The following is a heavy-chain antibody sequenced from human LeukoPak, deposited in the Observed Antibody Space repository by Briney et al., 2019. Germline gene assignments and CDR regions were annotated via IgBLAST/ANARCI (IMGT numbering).Heavy chain of an antibody. CDR2: IRHDGNSK. D-gene: IGHD2-15*01. CDR1: GFTFSNYG. CDR3: AKGYLGLCTGGTCFHFDY. V-gene: IGHV3-30*02. Sequence: PGGSLRLSCAPSGFTFSNYGMHWVRQAPGKGLERVAFIRHDGNSKFYADFVKGGFTISRDNSKNALYLQMDSLRDEDTAVYYCAKGYLGLCTGGTCFHFDYWGQGTLVTVSS. J-gene: IGHJ4*02.